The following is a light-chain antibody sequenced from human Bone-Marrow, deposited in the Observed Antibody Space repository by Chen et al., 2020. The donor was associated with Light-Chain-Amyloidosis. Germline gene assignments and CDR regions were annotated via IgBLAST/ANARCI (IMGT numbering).Light chain of an antibody. CDR3: QSADSSGTYEVI. V-gene: IGLV3-25*03. J-gene: IGLJ2*01. Sequence: SSELTQPPSVSVSPGQTARIPCSGDDLPTKYAYWYQQKPGQAPVLVIHRDTERPSGISERFSGSSSGTTATLTISGVQAEDEADYHCQSADSSGTYEVIVGGGTKLTVL. CDR1: DLPTKY. CDR2: RDT.